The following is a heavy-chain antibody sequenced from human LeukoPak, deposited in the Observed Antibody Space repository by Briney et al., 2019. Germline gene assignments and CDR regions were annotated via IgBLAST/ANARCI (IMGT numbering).Heavy chain of an antibody. Sequence: SETLSLTCTVSGGSISRYYWSWIRQPPGNGLEGIGYIYYSGTTNYNPSLKSRVTISVDTSKNQFSLKLSSVTAADTAVYYCARGVYIAAAQYAYWGQGTLVTVSS. V-gene: IGHV4-59*01. CDR3: ARGVYIAAAQYAY. D-gene: IGHD6-13*01. CDR1: GGSISRYY. J-gene: IGHJ4*02. CDR2: IYYSGTT.